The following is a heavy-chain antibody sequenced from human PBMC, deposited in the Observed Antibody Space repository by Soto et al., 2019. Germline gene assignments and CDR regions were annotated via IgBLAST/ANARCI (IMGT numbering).Heavy chain of an antibody. CDR3: AKDLGGDGNSVY. D-gene: IGHD3-16*01. Sequence: ESGGGLVQPGRSLRLSCAASGFNFSRYGMHWVRQAPGKGPEWVAAIAFDGSRQYYADSVKGRFTISRDNSKNTLFLQVNSLRPEDTAVYYCAKDLGGDGNSVYWGQGTLVTVSS. CDR2: IAFDGSRQ. CDR1: GFNFSRYG. V-gene: IGHV3-30*18. J-gene: IGHJ4*02.